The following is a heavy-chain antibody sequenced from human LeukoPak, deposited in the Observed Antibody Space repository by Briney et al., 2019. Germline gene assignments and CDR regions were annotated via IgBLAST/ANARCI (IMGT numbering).Heavy chain of an antibody. D-gene: IGHD6-6*01. CDR3: VHESRSFRIDY. V-gene: IGHV4-39*01. CDR1: GGSISSSSYY. Sequence: SETLSLTCTVSGGSISSSSYYWGWIRQPPGQGLEWIGSIYCSGSNYYNPSLRSLTTISVDTSKNQYSLKLSPMTAADPAVYYCVHESRSFRIDYWGQGTLVTVSS. J-gene: IGHJ4*02. CDR2: IYCSGSN.